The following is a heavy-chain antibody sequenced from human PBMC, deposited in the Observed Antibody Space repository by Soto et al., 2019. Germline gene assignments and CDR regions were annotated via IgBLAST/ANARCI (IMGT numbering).Heavy chain of an antibody. D-gene: IGHD2-15*01. V-gene: IGHV3-48*02. J-gene: IGHJ5*02. Sequence: EVQLVESGGGLVQRGGSLRLSCAASGFTFGIYSMNWVRQAPGKGLEWISYINGSSSTMYYADSVKGRFIISRDNADKSLYLQMNSLRDADTAVYDCARGDRFRCSGDRCFSDGLFLSWGQGTLVTVSS. CDR3: ARGDRFRCSGDRCFSDGLFLS. CDR2: INGSSSTM. CDR1: GFTFGIYS.